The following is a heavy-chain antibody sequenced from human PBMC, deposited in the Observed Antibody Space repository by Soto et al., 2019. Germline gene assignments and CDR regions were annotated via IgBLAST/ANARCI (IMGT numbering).Heavy chain of an antibody. CDR1: GDSVSSNSAA. J-gene: IGHJ3*02. Sequence: QSQTLSLTCAISGDSVSSNSAAWNWIRQSPSRGLEWLGRTYYRSKWYNDYAVSVKSRITINPDTSKNQFSLQLNSVTPEDTAVYYCARGWVVAATPSDAFDIWGQGTMVTVSS. CDR3: ARGWVVAATPSDAFDI. D-gene: IGHD2-15*01. V-gene: IGHV6-1*01. CDR2: TYYRSKWYN.